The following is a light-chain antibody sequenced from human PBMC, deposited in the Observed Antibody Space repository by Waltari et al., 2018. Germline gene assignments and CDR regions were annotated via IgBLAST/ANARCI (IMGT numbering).Light chain of an antibody. Sequence: DIQMTKSPPPVSASVGDRVPITCRPSQCISSWLGWYQQKPGKAPNPLIYAASSLQSGVPSRFSGSGSGTDFTLTISSLQPEDFATYYCQQANSFPWTFGQGTKVEIK. CDR1: QCISSW. CDR2: AAS. CDR3: QQANSFPWT. J-gene: IGKJ1*01. V-gene: IGKV1-12*02.